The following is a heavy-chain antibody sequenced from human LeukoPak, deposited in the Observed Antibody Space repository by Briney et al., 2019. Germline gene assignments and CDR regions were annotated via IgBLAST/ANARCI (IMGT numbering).Heavy chain of an antibody. Sequence: GGSLRLSCAASGFTFSSYAIHWVRQAPGKGLEWVAVISYDGSNKYYADSVKGRFTISRDNSKNTLYLQMNSLRAEDTAVYYCARTRTDFVGYYFDYWGQGTLVTVSS. CDR2: ISYDGSNK. CDR1: GFTFSSYA. D-gene: IGHD3/OR15-3a*01. J-gene: IGHJ4*02. V-gene: IGHV3-30*04. CDR3: ARTRTDFVGYYFDY.